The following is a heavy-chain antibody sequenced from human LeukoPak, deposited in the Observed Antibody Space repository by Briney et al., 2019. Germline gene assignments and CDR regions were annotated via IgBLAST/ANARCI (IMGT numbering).Heavy chain of an antibody. D-gene: IGHD6-19*01. Sequence: SETLSLTCAVYGGSFSGYYWSWIRQPPGKGLEWIGEINHSGSTNYNPSLKSRVTISVDTSKNQFSLKLSSVTAADTAVYYCARHRRYSSGWTRGGYYYMDVWGKGTTVTISS. J-gene: IGHJ6*03. CDR1: GGSFSGYY. CDR3: ARHRRYSSGWTRGGYYYMDV. V-gene: IGHV4-34*01. CDR2: INHSGST.